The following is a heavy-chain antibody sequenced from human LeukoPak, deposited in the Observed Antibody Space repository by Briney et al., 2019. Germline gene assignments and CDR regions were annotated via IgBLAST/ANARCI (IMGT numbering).Heavy chain of an antibody. Sequence: SETLSLTCTVSGGSISSYYWSWIRQPPGKGLEWIGYFYYSGSTIYNPSLKSRVTISVDTSKNQFSLKVNSVTAAGTAVYYCAGGVTAYSQFDYWGQGTLVTVSS. CDR2: FYYSGST. CDR3: AGGVTAYSQFDY. CDR1: GGSISSYY. D-gene: IGHD2-21*02. J-gene: IGHJ4*02. V-gene: IGHV4-59*08.